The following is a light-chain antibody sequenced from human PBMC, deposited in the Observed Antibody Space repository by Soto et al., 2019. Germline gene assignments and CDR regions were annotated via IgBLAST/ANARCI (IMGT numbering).Light chain of an antibody. J-gene: IGLJ2*01. CDR2: SNN. V-gene: IGLV1-44*01. CDR3: AAWDDSLNAHVL. CDR1: SSNIGSNT. Sequence: QSVLTQPPSASGTPGQRVTISCSGSSSNIGSNTVNWYQPLPGTAPKLLIYSNNQRPSGVPDRFSGSRSGTSASLAISGLQSEDEAEYYCAAWDDSLNAHVLFGGGTKLTVL.